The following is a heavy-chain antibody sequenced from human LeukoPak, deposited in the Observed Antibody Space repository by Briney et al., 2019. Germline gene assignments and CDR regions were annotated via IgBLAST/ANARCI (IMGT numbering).Heavy chain of an antibody. J-gene: IGHJ5*02. CDR1: GFTFSSYS. CDR3: ARAIITGTGGGFDP. V-gene: IGHV3-21*01. D-gene: IGHD1-7*01. Sequence: GVLRLSCAASGFTFSSYSMNWVRQAPGKGLEWVSSISSSSSYIYYADSVKGRFTISRDNAKNSLYLQMNSLRAEDTAVYYCARAIITGTGGGFDPWGQGTLVTVSS. CDR2: ISSSSSYI.